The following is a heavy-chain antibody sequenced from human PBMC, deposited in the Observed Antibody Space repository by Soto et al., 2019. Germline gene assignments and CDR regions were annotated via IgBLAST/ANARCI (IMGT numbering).Heavy chain of an antibody. V-gene: IGHV1-18*01. CDR2: ISAYNGNT. CDR1: GYTFTSYG. D-gene: IGHD4-17*01. J-gene: IGHJ5*02. CDR3: ARWVSGTVTHRWSWFDP. Sequence: QVQLVQSGAEVKKPGASVKVSCKASGYTFTSYGISWVRQAPVQGLEWMGWISAYNGNTNYAQKLQGRVTMTTDTSTSTAYMELRSLRSDDTAVYYCARWVSGTVTHRWSWFDPWGQGTLVTVSS.